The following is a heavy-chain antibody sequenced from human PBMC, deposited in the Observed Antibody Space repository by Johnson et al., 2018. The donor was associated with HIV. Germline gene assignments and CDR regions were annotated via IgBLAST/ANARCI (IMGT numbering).Heavy chain of an antibody. CDR3: ARDCSGWRHAFDI. J-gene: IGHJ3*02. D-gene: IGHD6-25*01. CDR1: GFTFSSYW. V-gene: IGHV3-7*03. CDR2: IKQDGSEK. Sequence: VQLVESGGGLVQPGGSLRLSCAASGFTFSSYWMSWVRQAPGKGLEWVANIKQDGSEKDYVDSVKGRFTNSRDNPKNSLYLQMNSLRAEDTAVYYCARDCSGWRHAFDIWGQGTMVTVSS.